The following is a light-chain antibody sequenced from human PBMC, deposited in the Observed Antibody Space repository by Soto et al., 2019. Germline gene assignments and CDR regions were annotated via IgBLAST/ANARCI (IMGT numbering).Light chain of an antibody. CDR3: LQDYDYPRT. V-gene: IGKV1-6*02. J-gene: IGKJ1*01. Sequence: QMTQSPSSLSASVGDRVTITCRASQAIRNDLGWYQQKPGKAPKVLINGPSNLQSGVPSRFRGSGSGSEFPLSISRLQPEDFAAYFCLQDYDYPRTFGQGTMVDIK. CDR2: GPS. CDR1: QAIRND.